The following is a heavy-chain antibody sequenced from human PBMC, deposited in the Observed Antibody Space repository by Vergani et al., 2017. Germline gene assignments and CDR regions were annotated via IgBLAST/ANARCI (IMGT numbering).Heavy chain of an antibody. D-gene: IGHD3-22*01. CDR3: AGENYYDSTGGY. CDR2: IYYSGST. CDR1: VGSITISSYS. Sequence: QLQLQESGPELLKPSETLSLTCTVSVGSITISSYSWAWIRQPPGKGLEWIGSIYYSGSTNYNPSLKSRVTISVDTSKNKFSLKLSSVTAADTAVYYCAGENYYDSTGGYWGQGTLVTVSS. J-gene: IGHJ4*02. V-gene: IGHV4-39*07.